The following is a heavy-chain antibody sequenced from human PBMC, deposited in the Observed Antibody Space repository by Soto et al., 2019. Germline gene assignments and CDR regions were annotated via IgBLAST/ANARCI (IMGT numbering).Heavy chain of an antibody. CDR2: INGNTGHT. Sequence: QVQPMPSGAEVREPGATVQVSSKTSGYTFSRYGITWVRQAPGQGLEWMGWINGNTGHTIYAMNLEDRLTISTDTSTSTAYMELRSLKSDDTAVYYCARERKWEPLPYWGQGNLVTVSS. V-gene: IGHV1-18*01. D-gene: IGHD1-26*01. CDR3: ARERKWEPLPY. CDR1: GYTFSRYG. J-gene: IGHJ4*02.